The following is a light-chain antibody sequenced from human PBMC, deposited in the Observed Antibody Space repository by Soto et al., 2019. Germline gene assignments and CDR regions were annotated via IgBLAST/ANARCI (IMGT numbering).Light chain of an antibody. CDR3: GSYTSTDTPFV. Sequence: QSALAQPSSVSGSPGQSITISCTGTSTGVGGYNYVSWYQHHPGKGPKLIIYEVSNRPSGVSDRFSGSKSGNKASLIISNLEAEDESDYYCGSYTSTDTPFVFGTGTKLTVL. CDR1: STGVGGYNY. CDR2: EVS. J-gene: IGLJ1*01. V-gene: IGLV2-14*01.